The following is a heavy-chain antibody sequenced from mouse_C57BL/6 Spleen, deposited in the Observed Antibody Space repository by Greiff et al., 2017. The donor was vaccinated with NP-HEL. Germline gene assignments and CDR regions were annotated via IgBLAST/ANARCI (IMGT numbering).Heavy chain of an antibody. CDR2: ISSGSSTI. CDR1: GFTFSDYG. CDR3: ARWGIFGAMDY. J-gene: IGHJ4*01. D-gene: IGHD3-1*01. V-gene: IGHV5-17*01. Sequence: VQLKQSGGGLVKPGGSLKLSCAASGFTFSDYGMHWVRQAPEKGLEWVAYISSGSSTIYYADTVKGRFTISRDNAKNTLFLQMTSLRSEDTAMYYCARWGIFGAMDYWGQGTSVTVSS.